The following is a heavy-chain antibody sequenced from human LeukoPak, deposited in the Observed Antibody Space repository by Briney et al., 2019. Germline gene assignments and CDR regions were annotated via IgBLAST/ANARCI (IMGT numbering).Heavy chain of an antibody. D-gene: IGHD2-8*01. CDR2: IYPGDSDT. CDR1: GYSFTYYW. V-gene: IGHV5-51*01. J-gene: IGHJ4*02. CDR3: ASLARRVYVEYYFDY. Sequence: GESLKISCKGSGYSFTYYWIGWVRQMPGKGPEWMGIIYPGDSDTRYRPSFQGQVTISVDKSISTAYLQWSSLKASDTAMYYCASLARRVYVEYYFDYWGQGTLVTVSS.